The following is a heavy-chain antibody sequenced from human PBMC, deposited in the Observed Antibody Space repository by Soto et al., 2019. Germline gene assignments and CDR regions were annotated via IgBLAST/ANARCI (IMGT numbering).Heavy chain of an antibody. V-gene: IGHV3-30*18. J-gene: IGHJ3*02. CDR1: GFTFSSCG. CDR3: AKDWAAGGILPVEAVDI. CDR2: ISYDGSNK. D-gene: IGHD6-13*01. Sequence: QVQLVESGGGVVQPGRSLRLSCAASGFTFSSCGMHWVRQAPGKGLEWVAVISYDGSNKYYADSVKGRLTISRENSQNTLELQMNSLRAEDTAVYYCAKDWAAGGILPVEAVDICGQGTMVTVSS.